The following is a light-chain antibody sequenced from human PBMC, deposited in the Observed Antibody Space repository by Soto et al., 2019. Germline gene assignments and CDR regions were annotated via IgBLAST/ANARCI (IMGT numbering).Light chain of an antibody. Sequence: EIVLTQSPATLSVSPGERVTLSCRASQSVDINLAWYQQKPDQPPRLLIYGASTRATDMSGTFSGRGSGTEFTLTISSLRPEDFAVYYCQQYRSWPRTFGQGTKVEMK. CDR1: QSVDIN. CDR3: QQYRSWPRT. J-gene: IGKJ1*01. V-gene: IGKV3-15*01. CDR2: GAS.